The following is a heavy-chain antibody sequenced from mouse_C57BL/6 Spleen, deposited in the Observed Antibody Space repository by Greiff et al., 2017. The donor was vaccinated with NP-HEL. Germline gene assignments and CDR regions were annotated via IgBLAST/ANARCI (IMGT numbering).Heavy chain of an antibody. J-gene: IGHJ3*01. CDR2: FHPYNDDT. V-gene: IGHV1-47*01. D-gene: IGHD2-2*01. CDR1: GYTFTTYP. Sequence: QVQLKQSGAELVKPGASVKMSCKASGYTFTTYPIEWMKQNHGKSLEWIGNFHPYNDDTKYNEKFKGKATLTVEKSSSTVYLELSRLTSDDSAVYYCARRGTYGYEGAWFAYWGQGTLVTVSA. CDR3: ARRGTYGYEGAWFAY.